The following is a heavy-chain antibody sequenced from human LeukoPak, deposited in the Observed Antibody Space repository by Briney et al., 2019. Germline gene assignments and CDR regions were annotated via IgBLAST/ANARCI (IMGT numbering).Heavy chain of an antibody. Sequence: QSGGSLRLSCAASGFTFSSYSMNWVRQAPGKGLEWISYISLSSGTIYYADSVKGRFTISRDNGKNSLYLQMNSLRDEDTAVYYCARDWGYCSGGSCYTYYFDYWGQGTLVTVSS. CDR1: GFTFSSYS. V-gene: IGHV3-48*02. CDR2: ISLSSGTI. D-gene: IGHD2-15*01. CDR3: ARDWGYCSGGSCYTYYFDY. J-gene: IGHJ4*02.